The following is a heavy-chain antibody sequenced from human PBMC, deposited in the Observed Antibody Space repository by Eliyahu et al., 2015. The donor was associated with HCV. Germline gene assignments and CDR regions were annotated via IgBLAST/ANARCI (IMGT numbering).Heavy chain of an antibody. D-gene: IGHD2-2*01. CDR1: GFNLNKNA. CDR3: ARDRRTISSLDV. J-gene: IGHJ6*04. V-gene: IGHV3-23*01. Sequence: EVQLSESGGGLLQPGGSLRLSCVASGFNLNKNALTWVRQAPGRGLEGIATIGPHGSRAYYADSVKGRFTISRDNTLYLQMNSLRAEDTAVYFCARDRRTISSLDVWGEGTTVTVSS. CDR2: IGPHGSRA.